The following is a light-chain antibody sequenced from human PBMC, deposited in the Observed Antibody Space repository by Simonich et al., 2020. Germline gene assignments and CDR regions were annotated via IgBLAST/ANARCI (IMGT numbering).Light chain of an antibody. V-gene: IGKV1-5*03. Sequence: DIQMTQSPSTLSASVGDRVTITCRASQSISSWLAWYQQKPGKAPKLLIYKASSLESGVPPRCSGSGSGTEFTLTISSLQPDDFATYYCQQYNSYSPYTFGQGTKLEIK. CDR2: KAS. CDR1: QSISSW. CDR3: QQYNSYSPYT. J-gene: IGKJ2*01.